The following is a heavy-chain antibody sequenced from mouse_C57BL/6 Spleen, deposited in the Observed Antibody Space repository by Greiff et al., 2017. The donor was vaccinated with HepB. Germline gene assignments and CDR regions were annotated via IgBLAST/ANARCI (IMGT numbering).Heavy chain of an antibody. V-gene: IGHV14-4*01. CDR1: GFNIKDDY. CDR2: IDPENGDT. D-gene: IGHD1-1*01. CDR3: TRWDYYGSSYWYFDV. J-gene: IGHJ1*03. Sequence: VHVKQSGAELVRPGASVKLSCTASGFNIKDDYMHWVKQRPEQGLEWIGWIDPENGDTEYASKFQGKATITADTSSNTAYLQLSSLTSEDTAVYYCTRWDYYGSSYWYFDVWGTGTTVTVSS.